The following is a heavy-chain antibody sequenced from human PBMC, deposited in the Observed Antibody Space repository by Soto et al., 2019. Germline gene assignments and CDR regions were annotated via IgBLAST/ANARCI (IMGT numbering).Heavy chain of an antibody. V-gene: IGHV3-33*01. D-gene: IGHD3-22*01. J-gene: IGHJ4*02. CDR2: SWFDGSIA. CDR3: ARDGARIDSSGKFDY. Sequence: PGGSLRLSCVASGFKFTDYGLNRVRQTPGKGLEWVAISWFDGSIAYYAESVKGRFTISRDDSRNTVYLHMNSLRGEDTAMYYCARDGARIDSSGKFDYWGQGTQVTVSS. CDR1: GFKFTDYG.